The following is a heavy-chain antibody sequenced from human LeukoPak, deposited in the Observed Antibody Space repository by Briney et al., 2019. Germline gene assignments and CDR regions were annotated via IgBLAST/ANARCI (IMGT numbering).Heavy chain of an antibody. V-gene: IGHV4-59*01. Sequence: SETLSLTCTVSGGSISDYYWTWIRQPPGKGLEWIGHVYSSGNTNYNPSLRSRVTISVDSSKSQFSLRLTSVTAADTAVYFCARGPALRVGRGYYDMDAWGKGTTVIVSS. CDR1: GGSISDYY. CDR3: ARGPALRVGRGYYDMDA. D-gene: IGHD2-2*01. J-gene: IGHJ6*03. CDR2: VYSSGNT.